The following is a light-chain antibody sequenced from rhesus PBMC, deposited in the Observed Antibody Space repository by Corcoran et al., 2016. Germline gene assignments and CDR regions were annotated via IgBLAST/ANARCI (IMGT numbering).Light chain of an antibody. J-gene: IGKJ2*01. CDR2: DAS. Sequence: QVISTQSPATLSLSPGERATLSCRASQSVSSYLAWYQQKPGQAPRLHITDASSRATEIPDTISGSGSWTDFSLNISSLEPEGVGIYHCYQHSSGYSFGQGTKVE. CDR1: QSVSSY. CDR3: YQHSSGYS. V-gene: IGKV3-10*01.